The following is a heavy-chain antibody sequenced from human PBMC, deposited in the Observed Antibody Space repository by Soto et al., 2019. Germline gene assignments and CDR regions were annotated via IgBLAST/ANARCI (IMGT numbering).Heavy chain of an antibody. CDR3: ARDSSGYYYVY. V-gene: IGHV4-34*01. CDR1: GGSFSGYY. CDR2: INHSGAT. J-gene: IGHJ4*02. Sequence: SETLSLTCAIYGGSFSGYYWSWIRQPPGKGLEWIGEINHSGATNYSPSLKSRVTMSVDTSKNQFSLKLSSLRSEDAAVYFCARDSSGYYYVYWGQGTLVTGSS. D-gene: IGHD3-22*01.